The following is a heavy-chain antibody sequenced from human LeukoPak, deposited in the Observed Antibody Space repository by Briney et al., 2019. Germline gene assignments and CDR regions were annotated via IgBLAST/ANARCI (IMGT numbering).Heavy chain of an antibody. CDR2: ISSSGSTI. J-gene: IGHJ4*02. CDR3: ARLYYYDSSGYYYYFDY. Sequence: GGSLRLSCAASGFTFSDYYMSWIRRAPGKGLEWVSYISSSGSTIYYADSVKGRFTISRDNAKNSLYLQMNSLRAEDTAVYYCARLYYYDSSGYYYYFDYWGQGTLVTVSS. V-gene: IGHV3-11*01. D-gene: IGHD3-22*01. CDR1: GFTFSDYY.